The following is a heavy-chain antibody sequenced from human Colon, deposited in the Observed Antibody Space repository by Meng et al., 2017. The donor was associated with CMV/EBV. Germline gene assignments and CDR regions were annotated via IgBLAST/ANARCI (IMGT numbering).Heavy chain of an antibody. Sequence: GGSRRPSWAASGFTFVNYGMNWVRQAPGKGLEWVAFIRYDGITKSYADSVKGRFTISRDNSKNTLYLQMNSLGAEDTAMYYCAKAPGAAAGTSPFFDYWGQGTLVTVSS. D-gene: IGHD6-13*01. V-gene: IGHV3-30*02. CDR2: IRYDGITK. CDR1: GFTFVNYG. J-gene: IGHJ4*02. CDR3: AKAPGAAAGTSPFFDY.